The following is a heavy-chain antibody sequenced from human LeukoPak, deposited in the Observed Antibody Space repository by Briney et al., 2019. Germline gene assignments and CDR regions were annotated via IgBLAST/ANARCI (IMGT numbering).Heavy chain of an antibody. Sequence: GGSLRLSCAAPGFTVSSNYMSWVRQAPGKGLEWVSVIYSGGSTYYADSVKGRFTISRDNSKNTLYLQMNSLRAEDTAVYYCARRGASWYYFDYWGQGTLVTVSS. V-gene: IGHV3-66*01. CDR2: IYSGGST. CDR1: GFTVSSNY. CDR3: ARRGASWYYFDY. J-gene: IGHJ4*02. D-gene: IGHD6-13*01.